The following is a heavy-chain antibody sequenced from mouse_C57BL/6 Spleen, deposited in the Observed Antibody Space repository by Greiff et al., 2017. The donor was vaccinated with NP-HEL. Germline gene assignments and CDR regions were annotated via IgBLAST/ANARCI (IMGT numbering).Heavy chain of an antibody. CDR2: ISNGGGST. Sequence: EVKLVESGGGLVQPGGSLKLSCAASGFTFSDYYMYWVRQTPEKRLEWVAYISNGGGSTYYPDTVKGRITISRDNAKNTLYLQMSRLKSEDTAMYYCASDSSGSLDYWGQGTTLTVSS. D-gene: IGHD3-2*02. J-gene: IGHJ2*01. V-gene: IGHV5-12*01. CDR1: GFTFSDYY. CDR3: ASDSSGSLDY.